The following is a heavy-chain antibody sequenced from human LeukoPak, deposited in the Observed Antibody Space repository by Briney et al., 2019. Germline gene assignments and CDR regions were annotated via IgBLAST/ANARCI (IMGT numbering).Heavy chain of an antibody. CDR2: IYYSGST. CDR1: GGSISSSSYC. V-gene: IGHV4-39*07. Sequence: SETLSLTCTVSGGSISSSSYCWGWIRQPPGKGLEWIGSIYYSGSTYYNPSLKSRVTISADTSKNQFSLKLSSVTAADTAVYYCSGVPAAMGYGANWFDPWGQGTLVTVSS. J-gene: IGHJ5*02. D-gene: IGHD2-2*01. CDR3: SGVPAAMGYGANWFDP.